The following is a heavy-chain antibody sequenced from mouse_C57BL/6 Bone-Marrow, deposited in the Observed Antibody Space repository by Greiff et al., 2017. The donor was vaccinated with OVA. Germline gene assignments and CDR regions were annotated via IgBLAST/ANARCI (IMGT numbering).Heavy chain of an antibody. D-gene: IGHD2-4*01. Sequence: EVQLQQSGPELVKPGASVKISCKASGYSFTGYYMNWVKQSPEQSLEWIGEINPSTGGTTYNQKFKAKATLTVDKSSSTAYMQLKSLTSEDSAVYYCATDYDGDYYAMDYWGQGTSVTVSS. CDR3: ATDYDGDYYAMDY. V-gene: IGHV1-42*01. CDR1: GYSFTGYY. CDR2: INPSTGGT. J-gene: IGHJ4*01.